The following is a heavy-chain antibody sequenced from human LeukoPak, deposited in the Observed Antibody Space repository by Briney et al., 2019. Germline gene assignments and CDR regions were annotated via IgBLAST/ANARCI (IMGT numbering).Heavy chain of an antibody. V-gene: IGHV1-8*01. J-gene: IGHJ5*02. CDR2: MNPNSGNT. Sequence: ASVKVSCKASGYTFTSYDINWVRQATGQGLEWMGWMNPNSGNTGYAQKFQGRVTMTRNTSISTAYMELSSLRPEDTAVYYCARGQFLYSSGWNADNWFDPWGQGTLVTVSS. CDR1: GYTFTSYD. D-gene: IGHD6-19*01. CDR3: ARGQFLYSSGWNADNWFDP.